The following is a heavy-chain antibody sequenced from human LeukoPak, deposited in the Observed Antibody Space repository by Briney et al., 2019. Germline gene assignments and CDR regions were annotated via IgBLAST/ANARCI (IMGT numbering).Heavy chain of an antibody. D-gene: IGHD2-15*01. V-gene: IGHV3-7*03. J-gene: IGHJ4*02. CDR2: IKQDGSEK. CDR1: GFTFSSYW. Sequence: PGGSLRLSCAASGFTFSSYWMSWVRQAPGKGLEWVANIKQDGSEKYYVDSVKGRFTISRDNAKNSLYLQMNSLRAEDTAVYYCARVRYCSGGSCLYYFDYWGQGTLVTVSS. CDR3: ARVRYCSGGSCLYYFDY.